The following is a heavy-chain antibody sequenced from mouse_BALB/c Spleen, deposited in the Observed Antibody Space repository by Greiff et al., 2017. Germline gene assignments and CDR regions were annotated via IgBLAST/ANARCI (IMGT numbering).Heavy chain of an antibody. J-gene: IGHJ2*01. CDR3: ARRAVVANYFDD. CDR2: ISSGGSYT. D-gene: IGHD1-1*01. Sequence: EVQLVESGGDLVKPGGSLKLSCAASGFTFSSYGMSWVRQTPDKRLEWVATISSGGSYTYYPDSVKGRFTISRDNAKNTLYLQMSSLKSEDTAMYYCARRAVVANYFDDWGQGTTLTVSS. CDR1: GFTFSSYG. V-gene: IGHV5-6*01.